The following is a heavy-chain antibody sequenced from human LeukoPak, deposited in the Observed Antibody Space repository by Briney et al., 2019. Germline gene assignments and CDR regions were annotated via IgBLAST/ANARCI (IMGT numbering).Heavy chain of an antibody. V-gene: IGHV4-59*08. D-gene: IGHD2-2*01. CDR1: GGSISSYY. Sequence: PSETLSLTCTVSGGSISSYYWSWIRQPPGKGLEWIGYIYYSGSTNYNPSLKSRVTISVDTSKNQFSLKLSSVTAADTAVYYCAYTRGYCTSTSCPMGYYWGQGTLVTVSS. J-gene: IGHJ4*02. CDR3: AYTRGYCTSTSCPMGYY. CDR2: IYYSGST.